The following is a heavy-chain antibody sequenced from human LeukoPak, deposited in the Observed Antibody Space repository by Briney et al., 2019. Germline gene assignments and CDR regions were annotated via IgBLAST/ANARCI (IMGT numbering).Heavy chain of an antibody. CDR3: AKDSARKSIVGSTTRGVNDY. J-gene: IGHJ4*02. CDR1: GGSISSHY. D-gene: IGHD1-26*01. CDR2: ISGSGGST. V-gene: IGHV3-23*01. Sequence: ETLSLTCTVSGGSISSHYWSWVRQAPGKGLEWVSAISGSGGSTYYADSVKGRFTISRDNSKNTLYLQMNSLRAEDTAVYYCAKDSARKSIVGSTTRGVNDYWGQGTLVTVSS.